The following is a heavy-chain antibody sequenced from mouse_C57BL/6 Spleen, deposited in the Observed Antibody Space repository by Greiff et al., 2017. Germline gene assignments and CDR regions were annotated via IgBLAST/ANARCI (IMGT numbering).Heavy chain of an antibody. CDR2: INPGSGGT. J-gene: IGHJ1*03. D-gene: IGHD4-1*01. CDR1: GYAFTNYL. V-gene: IGHV1-54*01. CDR3: ARSAGTGYFDV. Sequence: VQLQESGAELVRPGTSVKVSCKASGYAFTNYLIEWVKQRPGQGLEWIGVINPGSGGTNYNEKFKGKAKLTADKSSSTAYMQLSRLASEDSAVYFCARSAGTGYFDVWGTGTTVTVSS.